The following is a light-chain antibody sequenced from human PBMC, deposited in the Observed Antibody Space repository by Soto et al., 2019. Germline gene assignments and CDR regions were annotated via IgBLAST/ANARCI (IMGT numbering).Light chain of an antibody. CDR3: QQSYGTPLT. CDR1: QSISNY. V-gene: IGKV1-39*01. J-gene: IGKJ4*01. Sequence: DIEMTQSPSSLSASVGDRVTITCRASQSISNYLNWYQHKPGKVPKLLIYAASSLQSGVPTRFSGIGSGTDFTLTISSLQPEDFATYYCQQSYGTPLTFGGGTKVEIK. CDR2: AAS.